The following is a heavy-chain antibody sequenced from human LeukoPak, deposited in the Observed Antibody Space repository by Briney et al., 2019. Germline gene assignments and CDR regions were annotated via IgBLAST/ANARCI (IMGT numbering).Heavy chain of an antibody. CDR2: IYADGSS. Sequence: SETLPLTCTVSGGSVSSENSYWNWIRQPAGQGLEWIGRIYADGSSTYNPSLKSRVTISVDTSKNQFSLRLTSMTAADTAVYYCARGYYYRGWGQGTLVTVSS. CDR3: ARGYYYRG. V-gene: IGHV4-61*02. J-gene: IGHJ4*02. D-gene: IGHD3-10*01. CDR1: GGSVSSENSY.